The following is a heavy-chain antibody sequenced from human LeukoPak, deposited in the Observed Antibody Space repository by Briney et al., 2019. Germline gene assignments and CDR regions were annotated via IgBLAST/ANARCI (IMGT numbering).Heavy chain of an antibody. D-gene: IGHD3-22*01. J-gene: IGHJ4*02. CDR3: ATSYKYYDSSGYMY. Sequence: ASVKVSCKVSGYTLTELSKHWVRQAPGKGLEWMGGFDPEDGETIYAQKFQGRVTMTEDTSTDTAYMELSSLRSEDTAVYYCATSYKYYDSSGYMYWGQGTLVTVSS. CDR2: FDPEDGET. CDR1: GYTLTELS. V-gene: IGHV1-24*01.